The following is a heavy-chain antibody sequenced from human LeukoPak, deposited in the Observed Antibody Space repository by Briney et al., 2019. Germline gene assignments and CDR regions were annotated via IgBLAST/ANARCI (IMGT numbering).Heavy chain of an antibody. D-gene: IGHD1-26*01. J-gene: IGHJ6*03. CDR3: ARVGAARYYYYYMDV. V-gene: IGHV3-7*01. CDR1: GFTFSSYW. CDR2: IKQDGSEK. Sequence: GGSLRLSCAASGFTFSSYWMSWVRQAPGKGLERVANIKQDGSEKYYVDSLKGRFTISRDNAKNSLYLQINSLRAGDTAVYYCARVGAARYYYYYMDVWGKGTTVTVSS.